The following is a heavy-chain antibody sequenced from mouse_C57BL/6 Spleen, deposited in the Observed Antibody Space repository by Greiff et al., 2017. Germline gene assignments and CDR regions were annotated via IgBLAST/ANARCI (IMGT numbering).Heavy chain of an antibody. J-gene: IGHJ3*01. V-gene: IGHV1-55*01. Sequence: QVQLQQSGAELVKPGASVKMSCKASGYTFTSYWITWVKQRPGQGLEWIGDIYPGSGSTNYNEKFKSKATLTVDTSYSTAYMQLSSLTSEDSAVDYGARGVYSNFWFAYWGQGTLVTVSA. CDR1: GYTFTSYW. CDR2: IYPGSGST. D-gene: IGHD2-5*01. CDR3: ARGVYSNFWFAY.